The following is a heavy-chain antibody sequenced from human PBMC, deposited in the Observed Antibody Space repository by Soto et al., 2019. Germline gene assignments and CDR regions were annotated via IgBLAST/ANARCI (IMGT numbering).Heavy chain of an antibody. CDR1: VFTVSSYA. V-gene: IGHV3-30-3*01. J-gene: IGHJ6*02. CDR2: ISYDGINK. Sequence: QPWGSLRLSCAASVFTVSSYAMHWVREAPGKGLEWVAVISYDGINKYYADSVKGRFTISRDNSKNTLYLQMNSLRAEDTAVYYCARDYDFWSGPSTHYYYGMDVWGQGTTVTVSS. CDR3: ARDYDFWSGPSTHYYYGMDV. D-gene: IGHD3-3*01.